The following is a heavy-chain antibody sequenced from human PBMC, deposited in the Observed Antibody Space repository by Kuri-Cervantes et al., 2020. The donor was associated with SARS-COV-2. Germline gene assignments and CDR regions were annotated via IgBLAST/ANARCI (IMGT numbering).Heavy chain of an antibody. CDR1: GYTLTELS. Sequence: ASVKVSCQVSGYTLTELSMHWVRQAPGKGLEWMGGFDPEDGETIYAQKFQGRVTMTEDTSTDTAYMELSSLRSEDTAVYYCATDLSGSYGGSIDYWGQGTLVTVSS. J-gene: IGHJ4*02. V-gene: IGHV1-24*01. CDR2: FDPEDGET. D-gene: IGHD1-26*01. CDR3: ATDLSGSYGGSIDY.